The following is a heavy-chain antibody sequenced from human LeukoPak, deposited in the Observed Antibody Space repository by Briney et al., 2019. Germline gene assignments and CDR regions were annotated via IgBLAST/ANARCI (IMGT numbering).Heavy chain of an antibody. CDR2: FYHSGTT. Sequence: SETLSLTCSVSGYSISNSFYWGWIRQSPGKGLEWIGSFYHSGTTYYNPSLKSLVTISVDTSKNQFSLRLRSVTAADTGVYYCARAHRVFVTSYNRYYYHMDVWGRGSTVTVSS. CDR1: GYSISNSFY. CDR3: ARAHRVFVTSYNRYYYHMDV. J-gene: IGHJ6*03. V-gene: IGHV4-38-2*02. D-gene: IGHD2/OR15-2a*01.